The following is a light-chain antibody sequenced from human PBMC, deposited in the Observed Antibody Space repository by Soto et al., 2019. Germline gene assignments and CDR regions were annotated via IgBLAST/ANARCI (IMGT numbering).Light chain of an antibody. Sequence: DIQMTQSPSTLFGSVGDRVTITCRASQTISSWLAWYQQKPGKAPKLLIYKASTLKSGVPSRFSGSGSGTEFTLTISSLQPDDFATYYCQHYNSYSEPCGLGTKVDIX. CDR3: QHYNSYSEP. CDR1: QTISSW. V-gene: IGKV1-5*03. CDR2: KAS. J-gene: IGKJ1*01.